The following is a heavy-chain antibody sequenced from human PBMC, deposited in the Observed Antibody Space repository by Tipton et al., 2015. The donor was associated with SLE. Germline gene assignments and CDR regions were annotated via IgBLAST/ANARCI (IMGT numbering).Heavy chain of an antibody. V-gene: IGHV1-2*02. J-gene: IGHJ6*02. Sequence: QLVQSGPEVKKPGASVKVSCKASGYTFTGYYMHWVRQAPGQGLEWMGWINPNSGGTNYAQKFQERVTITRDMSTSTAYMELSSLRSEDTAVYYCAADSLDFYGMAVWGQGTTVTVSS. CDR3: AADSLDFYGMAV. CDR2: INPNSGGT. CDR1: GYTFTGYY. D-gene: IGHD3-3*01.